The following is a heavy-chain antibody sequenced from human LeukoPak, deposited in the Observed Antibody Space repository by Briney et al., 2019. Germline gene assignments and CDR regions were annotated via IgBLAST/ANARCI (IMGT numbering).Heavy chain of an antibody. J-gene: IGHJ4*02. Sequence: GGSLRLSCAASGFTFSSYGMHWVRQAPGKGLEWVAVISYDGSNKYYADSVKGRFTISRDNSKNTLYLQTNSLRAEDTAVYYCAKRWYSSSSEFDYWGQGTLVTVSS. CDR2: ISYDGSNK. D-gene: IGHD6-13*01. V-gene: IGHV3-30*18. CDR3: AKRWYSSSSEFDY. CDR1: GFTFSSYG.